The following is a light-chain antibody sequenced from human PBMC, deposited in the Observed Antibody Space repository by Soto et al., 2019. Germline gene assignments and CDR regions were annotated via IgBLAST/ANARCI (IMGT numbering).Light chain of an antibody. CDR2: GAS. CDR1: QSVSSN. CDR3: QQYNNWPRT. J-gene: IGKJ1*01. Sequence: EIVMTQSPATLSWSAAERGTLSCRASQSVSSNLAWYQQKPGQAPRLLIYGASTGATGIPARFSGSGSGTEFTLTISSLQSEDFAVYYCQQYNNWPRTFGQGTKV. V-gene: IGKV3-15*01.